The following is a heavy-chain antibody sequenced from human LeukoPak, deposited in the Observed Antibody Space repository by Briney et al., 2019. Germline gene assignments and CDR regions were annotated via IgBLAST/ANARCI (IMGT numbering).Heavy chain of an antibody. CDR3: ARRYHYDSSGYYNYYSMDV. J-gene: IGHJ6*03. Sequence: SETLSLTCTVTGGSISSYYWSWIRQPPGKGLEWIGYIYYSGSTNYNPSLKSRVTISVDTSKNQFSLKLSSVTAADTAVYYCARRYHYDSSGYYNYYSMDVWGKGTTVTVSS. CDR2: IYYSGST. CDR1: GGSISSYY. V-gene: IGHV4-59*08. D-gene: IGHD3-22*01.